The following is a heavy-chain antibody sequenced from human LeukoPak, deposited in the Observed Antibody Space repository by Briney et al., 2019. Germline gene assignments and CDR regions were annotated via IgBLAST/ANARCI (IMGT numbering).Heavy chain of an antibody. V-gene: IGHV4-34*01. Sequence: PSETLSLTCAVYGGSFSGYYWSWIRQPPGKGLEWIGEINHSGSTNYNPSLKSRVTISVDTSKNQFSLKLSSVTAADTAVYYCARGPSLSSIVVVVAAYDAFDIWGQGTMVTVSS. J-gene: IGHJ3*02. D-gene: IGHD2-15*01. CDR2: INHSGST. CDR3: ARGPSLSSIVVVVAAYDAFDI. CDR1: GGSFSGYY.